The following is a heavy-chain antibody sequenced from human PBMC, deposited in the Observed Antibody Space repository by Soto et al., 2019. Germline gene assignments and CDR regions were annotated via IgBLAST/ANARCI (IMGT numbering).Heavy chain of an antibody. D-gene: IGHD3-22*01. CDR3: ATLDYYDSSGPVGAFDI. CDR1: GFTFSSYA. CDR2: ISYDGSNK. Sequence: GGSLRLSCAASGFTFSSYAMHWVRQAPGKGLEWVAVISYDGSNKYYADSVKGRFTISRDNSKNTLYLQMNSLRAEDTAVYYCATLDYYDSSGPVGAFDIWGQGTMVTVSS. J-gene: IGHJ3*02. V-gene: IGHV3-30-3*01.